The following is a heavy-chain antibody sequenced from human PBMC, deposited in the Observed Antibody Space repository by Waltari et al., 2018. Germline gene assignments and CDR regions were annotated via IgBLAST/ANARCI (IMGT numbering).Heavy chain of an antibody. CDR2: ILPLLCTA. V-gene: IGHV1-69*05. CDR3: ARVGVVIAVDAFDI. Sequence: QVQLVQSGAEVKKPGSSVKVSCKASGGTFSSYAISWVRPAPGPGLELMGVILPLLCTADDAQKFQGRVTITTDESTSTAYMELSSLRSEDTAVYYCARVGVVIAVDAFDIWGQGTMVTVSS. D-gene: IGHD2-21*01. J-gene: IGHJ3*02. CDR1: GGTFSSYA.